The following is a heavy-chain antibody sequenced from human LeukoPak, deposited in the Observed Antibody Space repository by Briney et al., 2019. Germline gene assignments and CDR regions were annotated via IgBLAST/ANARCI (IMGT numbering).Heavy chain of an antibody. J-gene: IGHJ4*02. D-gene: IGHD4-23*01. CDR1: GGSISSSDYY. CDR2: IYYSGST. V-gene: IGHV4-30-4*01. CDR3: ARADYGGNSGYYFAY. Sequence: SQTLSLTCTVSGGSISSSDYYWSWIRQPPGNGLEWIGYIYYSGSTYYNPSLKSRVTISVDTSKNQFSLKLSSVTAADTAVYYCARADYGGNSGYYFAYWGQGTLVTVSS.